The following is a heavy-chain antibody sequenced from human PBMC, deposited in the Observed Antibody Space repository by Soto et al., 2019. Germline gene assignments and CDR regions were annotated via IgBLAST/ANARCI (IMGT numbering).Heavy chain of an antibody. CDR2: IGTTGSTI. J-gene: IGHJ6*03. CDR1: GFTFSTYS. Sequence: GGSLRLSCAASGFTFSTYSMNWVRQAPGKGLEWVSYIGTTGSTIYYADSVKGRFTISRDNAKNSLYLQMTSLRAEDTAVYYCARYKGYCSGGSCYYYYYMDVWGKGTTVNVSS. V-gene: IGHV3-48*01. CDR3: ARYKGYCSGGSCYYYYYMDV. D-gene: IGHD2-15*01.